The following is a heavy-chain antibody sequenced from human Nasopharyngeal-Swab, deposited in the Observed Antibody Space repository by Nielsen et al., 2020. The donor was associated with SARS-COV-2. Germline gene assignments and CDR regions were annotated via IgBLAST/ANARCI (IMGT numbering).Heavy chain of an antibody. D-gene: IGHD6-13*01. CDR1: GGTFSSYA. CDR3: ARVKSPGYSSSWYRDYYGMDV. Sequence: SVKVSCKASGGTFSSYAISWVRQAPGQGLEWMGRIIPILGIANYAQKLQGRVTITADKSTSTAYMELSSLRSEDTAVYYCARVKSPGYSSSWYRDYYGMDVWGQGTTVTVSS. CDR2: IIPILGIA. V-gene: IGHV1-69*04. J-gene: IGHJ6*02.